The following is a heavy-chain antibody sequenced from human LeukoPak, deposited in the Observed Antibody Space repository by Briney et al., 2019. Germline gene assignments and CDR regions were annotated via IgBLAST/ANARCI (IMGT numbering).Heavy chain of an antibody. V-gene: IGHV3-23*01. CDR3: AKDAMLATITFWFDP. CDR2: ISGSGGST. CDR1: GFTFGSYA. D-gene: IGHD5-24*01. Sequence: GGSLRLSCAASGFTFGSYAMSWVRQAPGKGLEWVSAISGSGGSTYYADSVKGRFTISRDNSKNTLYLQMNSLRAEDTAVYYCAKDAMLATITFWFDPWGQGTLVTVSS. J-gene: IGHJ5*02.